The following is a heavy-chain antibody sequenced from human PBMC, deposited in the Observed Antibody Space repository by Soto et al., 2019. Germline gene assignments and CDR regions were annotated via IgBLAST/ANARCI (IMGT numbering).Heavy chain of an antibody. CDR3: ARQEYGDYVFLDY. D-gene: IGHD4-17*01. V-gene: IGHV4-31*03. J-gene: IGHJ4*02. CDR2: IYYTGST. CDR1: GVSISNDVYY. Sequence: TLSLTCTVSGVSISNDVYYWTWIRQYPGKGLEWVGYIYYTGSTYYNPSLTSRVMMSVDTSKNQFSLKLSSVTAADTAVYYCARQEYGDYVFLDYWGQGTLVTVSS.